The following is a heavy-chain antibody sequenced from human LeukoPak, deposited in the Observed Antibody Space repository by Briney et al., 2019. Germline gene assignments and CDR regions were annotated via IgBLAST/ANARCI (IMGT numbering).Heavy chain of an antibody. Sequence: PGGSLRLSCTASGFTFSSYAMHWVRQAPGKGLEYVSAISSNGGSTYYANSVKGRFTISRDNSKNTLYLQMGSLRPEDMAVYYCARGGVGLTAMVGPFDYWGQGTLVTVSS. J-gene: IGHJ4*02. D-gene: IGHD5-18*01. CDR3: ARGGVGLTAMVGPFDY. CDR1: GFTFSSYA. V-gene: IGHV3-64*01. CDR2: ISSNGGST.